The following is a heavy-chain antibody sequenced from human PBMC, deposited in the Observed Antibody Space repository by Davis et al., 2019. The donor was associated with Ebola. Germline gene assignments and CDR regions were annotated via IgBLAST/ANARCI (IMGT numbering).Heavy chain of an antibody. D-gene: IGHD6-19*01. CDR3: AKDIGQWGGFDAFDI. CDR2: ITRHGGGT. Sequence: GGSLRLSCSASGFIFNKNSMHWVRQAPGKGLEYVSGITRHGGGTYYADSVKGRFTISRDNAKNSLYLQMNSLRAEDTALYYCAKDIGQWGGFDAFDIWGQGTMVTVSS. CDR1: GFIFNKNS. V-gene: IGHV3-64*04. J-gene: IGHJ3*02.